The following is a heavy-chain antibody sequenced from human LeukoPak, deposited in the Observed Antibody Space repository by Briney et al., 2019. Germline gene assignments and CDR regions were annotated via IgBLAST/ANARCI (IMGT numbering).Heavy chain of an antibody. CDR1: GFTFSSYG. Sequence: GGSLRLSCAASGFTFSSYGMHWVRQAPGKGLEWMAFIRYDGSNKYYADSVKGRFTISRDNSKNTLYLQMNSLRAEDTAVYYCASIGYCSRTSCDNWFDPWGQGTLVTVSS. J-gene: IGHJ5*02. CDR2: IRYDGSNK. D-gene: IGHD2-2*01. CDR3: ASIGYCSRTSCDNWFDP. V-gene: IGHV3-30*02.